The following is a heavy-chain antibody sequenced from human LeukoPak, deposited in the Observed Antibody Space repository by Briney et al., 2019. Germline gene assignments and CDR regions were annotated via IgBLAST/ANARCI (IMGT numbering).Heavy chain of an antibody. Sequence: SETLSLTCTVSGGSISSSSYYWGWIRQPPGKGLEWIGSIYYSGSTYYNPSLKSRVTISVDTSKNQFSLKLSSVTAADTAVYYCARRRGSLNAFDIWGQGTMVTVSS. J-gene: IGHJ3*02. D-gene: IGHD2-15*01. CDR2: IYYSGST. CDR3: ARRRGSLNAFDI. CDR1: GGSISSSSYY. V-gene: IGHV4-39*07.